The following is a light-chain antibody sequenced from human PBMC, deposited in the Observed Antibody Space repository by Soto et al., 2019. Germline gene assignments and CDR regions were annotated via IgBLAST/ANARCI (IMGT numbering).Light chain of an antibody. Sequence: DIQMTQSPSSLSASVGDRVTITCQASQDISNYLYWYQQKPGKAPKLLIYDASNLETGVPSRFSGSGSGTDFTFTISSLQPEDIATYYCQQYDNLLTFGGGTTVEIK. CDR3: QQYDNLLT. CDR1: QDISNY. J-gene: IGKJ4*01. CDR2: DAS. V-gene: IGKV1-33*01.